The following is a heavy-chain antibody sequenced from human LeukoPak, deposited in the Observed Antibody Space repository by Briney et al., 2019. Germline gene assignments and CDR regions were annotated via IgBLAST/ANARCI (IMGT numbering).Heavy chain of an antibody. V-gene: IGHV3-21*01. J-gene: IGHJ2*01. D-gene: IGHD4-17*01. CDR1: GFTFSSYS. CDR3: ARGNYGDENWYFDL. Sequence: GGSLRLSCAASGFTFSSYSMNWVRQAPGKGLEWVSSISSSSSYIYYADSVKGRFTISRDNAKSSLYLQMNSLRAEDTAVYYCARGNYGDENWYFDLWGRGTLVTVSS. CDR2: ISSSSSYI.